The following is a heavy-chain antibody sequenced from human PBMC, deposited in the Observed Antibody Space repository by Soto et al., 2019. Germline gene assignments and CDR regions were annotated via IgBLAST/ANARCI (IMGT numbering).Heavy chain of an antibody. V-gene: IGHV3-73*01. J-gene: IGHJ6*03. CDR3: TRPRIAAAGTGDYYYYMDV. CDR2: IRSKANSYAT. CDR1: GFTFSGSA. D-gene: IGHD6-13*01. Sequence: GSLRLSCAASGFTFSGSAMHWVRQASGKGLEWVGRIRSKANSYATAYAASVKGRFTISRDDSKNTAYLQMNSLKTEDTAVYYCTRPRIAAAGTGDYYYYMDVWCKGTTVTVSS.